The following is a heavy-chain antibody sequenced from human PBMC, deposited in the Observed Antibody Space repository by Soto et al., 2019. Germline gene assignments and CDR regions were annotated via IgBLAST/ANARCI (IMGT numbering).Heavy chain of an antibody. Sequence: EVQRLEAGGGLVQPGGSLRLSCAASGFTFRSYAMCWVRQAPGKGLKWVSTNSGSGGSTFFADSVKGRFTISRDNSKNTMYLQMNSLRAEDTAVYDCAKAGCCSSTSYLSGNYFDYWCQGTLVAVST. CDR1: GFTFRSYA. CDR2: NSGSGGST. J-gene: IGHJ4*02. V-gene: IGHV3-23*01. D-gene: IGHD2-2*01. CDR3: AKAGCCSSTSYLSGNYFDY.